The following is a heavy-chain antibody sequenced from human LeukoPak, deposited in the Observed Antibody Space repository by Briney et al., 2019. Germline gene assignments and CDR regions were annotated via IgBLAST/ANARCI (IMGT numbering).Heavy chain of an antibody. CDR1: GGSISSYY. CDR2: IYSSGST. V-gene: IGHV4-4*07. Sequence: PSETLSLTCSVSGGSISSYYLSWIRQPAGKGLEWIGRIYSSGSTNYNPSLKSRVTMSVDTSNKQFSLKVSSVTAADTAVYHCARHTSPYGSGSYGNWFDPWGQGTLVTVSS. J-gene: IGHJ5*02. CDR3: ARHTSPYGSGSYGNWFDP. D-gene: IGHD3-10*01.